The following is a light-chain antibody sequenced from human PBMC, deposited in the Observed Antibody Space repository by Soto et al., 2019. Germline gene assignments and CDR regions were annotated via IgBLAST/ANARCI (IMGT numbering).Light chain of an antibody. CDR2: TAS. CDR3: LQDYNYLWT. J-gene: IGKJ1*01. CDR1: QGIRND. Sequence: AIQMTQSPSSLSASVGDRVTITCRASQGIRNDLGWYQQKPGKAPKLLIYTASSLQSGVPSRFSGSGSGTDFTLTISSLQPEDFATYYCLQDYNYLWTFGQGTKVEIK. V-gene: IGKV1-6*01.